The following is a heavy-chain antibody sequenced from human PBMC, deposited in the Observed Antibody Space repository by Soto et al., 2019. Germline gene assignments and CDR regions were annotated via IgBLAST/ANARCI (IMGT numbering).Heavy chain of an antibody. J-gene: IGHJ3*02. D-gene: IGHD4-17*01. CDR1: GFTFSSYG. Sequence: QVQLVESGGGVVQPGRSLRLSCAASGFTFSSYGMHWVRQAPGKGLEWVAVISYAGSNKYYADSVKGRFTISRDNSKNTLYLQMNSLRAEDTAVYYCANDYGDYGAFDIWGQGTMVTVSS. CDR3: ANDYGDYGAFDI. V-gene: IGHV3-30*18. CDR2: ISYAGSNK.